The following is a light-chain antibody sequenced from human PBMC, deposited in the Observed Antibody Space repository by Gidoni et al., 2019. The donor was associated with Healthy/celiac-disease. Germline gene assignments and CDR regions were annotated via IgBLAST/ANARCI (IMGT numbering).Light chain of an antibody. CDR3: QHSYSTPRT. J-gene: IGKJ1*01. CDR2: AAS. CDR1: QSISSY. Sequence: EIQMTQSPSSLSASVGESVTITCRASQSISSYLNWYQQKPGKAPKLLIYAASSLQRGVPSRFSGSGSGTDFTLTISSLQPEYFATYYCQHSYSTPRTFGQGTKVEIK. V-gene: IGKV1-39*01.